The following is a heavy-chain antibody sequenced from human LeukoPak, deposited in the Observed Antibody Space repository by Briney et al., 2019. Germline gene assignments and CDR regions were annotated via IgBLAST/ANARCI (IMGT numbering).Heavy chain of an antibody. D-gene: IGHD3-10*01. CDR1: GGTFSSYA. V-gene: IGHV1-69*13. CDR2: IIPIFGTA. CDR3: TYYYGSGSYPERTLDSIY. Sequence: SVKVSCTASGGTFSSYAISWVRQAPGQGLEWMGGIIPIFGTANYAQKFQGRVTITADESTSTAYMELSSLRSEDTAVYYCTYYYGSGSYPERTLDSIYWGQGTLVTVSS. J-gene: IGHJ4*02.